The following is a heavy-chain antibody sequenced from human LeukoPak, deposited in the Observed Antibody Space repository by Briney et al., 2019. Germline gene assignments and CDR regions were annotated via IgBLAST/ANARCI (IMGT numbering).Heavy chain of an antibody. CDR3: ARTGIVSDAFDI. V-gene: IGHV3-21*01. D-gene: IGHD2-21*01. Sequence: GSLRLSCAASGFTFSSYSMNWVRQAPGKGLEWVSSISSSSSYIYYADSVKGRFTISRDNAKNSLYLQMNSLRAEDTAVYYCARTGIVSDAFDIWGQGTMVTVSS. CDR1: GFTFSSYS. CDR2: ISSSSSYI. J-gene: IGHJ3*02.